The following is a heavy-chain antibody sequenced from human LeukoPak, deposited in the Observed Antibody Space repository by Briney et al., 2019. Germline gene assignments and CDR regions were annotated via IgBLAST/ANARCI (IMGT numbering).Heavy chain of an antibody. J-gene: IGHJ6*03. CDR1: GGSISSYY. CDR3: ARDYLGWFGDPLRIEYYMDV. D-gene: IGHD3-10*01. CDR2: IYYSGST. V-gene: IGHV4-59*01. Sequence: PSETLSLTCTVSGGSISSYYWSWIRQPPGKGLEWIGYIYYSGSTNYNPSLKSRVTISVDTSKNQFSLKLSSVTAADTAVYYCARDYLGWFGDPLRIEYYMDVWGKGTTVTVSS.